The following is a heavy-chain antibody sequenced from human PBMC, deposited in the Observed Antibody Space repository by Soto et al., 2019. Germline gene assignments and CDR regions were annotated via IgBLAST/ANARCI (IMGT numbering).Heavy chain of an antibody. J-gene: IGHJ6*02. V-gene: IGHV1-69*13. D-gene: IGHD6-6*01. CDR1: GGTFANFI. CDR3: ARNGTYSSSLSQYSGMDV. Sequence: SVKVSCKASGGTFANFIMNWVRRTPGQGLEWMGGIVPMFGTATYAEKFKGRVTISATESTSTAYMELTSLRSEDTAVYYCARNGTYSSSLSQYSGMDVWGQGTTVTVSS. CDR2: IVPMFGTA.